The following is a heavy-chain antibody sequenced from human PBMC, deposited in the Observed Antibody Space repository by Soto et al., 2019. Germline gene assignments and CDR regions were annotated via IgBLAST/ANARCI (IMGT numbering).Heavy chain of an antibody. CDR3: ARSYGDPGGVGYYSYYGMDV. D-gene: IGHD4-17*01. CDR1: GGSISSGGYY. Sequence: SETLSLTCTVSGGSISSGGYYWSWIRQHPGKGLEWIGYIYYSGSTYYNPSLKSRVTISVDTSKNQSSLKLSSVTGADTAVYYCARSYGDPGGVGYYSYYGMDVWGQGTTVTAP. J-gene: IGHJ6*02. CDR2: IYYSGST. V-gene: IGHV4-31*03.